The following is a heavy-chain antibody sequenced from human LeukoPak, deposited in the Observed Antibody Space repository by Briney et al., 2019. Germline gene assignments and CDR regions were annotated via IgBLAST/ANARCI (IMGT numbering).Heavy chain of an antibody. D-gene: IGHD5-24*01. V-gene: IGHV4-4*07. CDR2: IFSSGNA. CDR3: ARWAHSVTYKSWFFDL. J-gene: IGHJ2*01. CDR1: GGSFGTFY. Sequence: SETLSLTCSVSGGSFGTFYWSWIRQPAGKGLEWLGRIFSSGNADYNPSLKSRLTMSVDTSKNEFSLRLNSVTAADTAVYYCARWAHSVTYKSWFFDLWGRGTLVTVSS.